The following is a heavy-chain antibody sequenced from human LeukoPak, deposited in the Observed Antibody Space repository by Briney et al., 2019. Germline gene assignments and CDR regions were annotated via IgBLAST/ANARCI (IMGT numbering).Heavy chain of an antibody. CDR3: VVVVEPPDSDGFDI. D-gene: IGHD1-14*01. J-gene: IGHJ3*02. V-gene: IGHV3-74*01. CDR1: AFTFGNPW. CDR2: INADGSTT. Sequence: GGSLRLSCAASAFTFGNPWVHWVRQAPEKGLVWVSLINADGSTTTYADSVKGQFTNSRDNARNTLSLQMNSLTIEDTAVYYCVVVVEPPDSDGFDIWGQGTMITVSS.